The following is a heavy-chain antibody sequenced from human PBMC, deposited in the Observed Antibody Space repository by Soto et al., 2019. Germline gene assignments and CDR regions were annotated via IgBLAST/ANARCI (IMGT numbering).Heavy chain of an antibody. CDR1: GFTFATYT. D-gene: IGHD1-26*01. CDR3: AKGSGSYYDYFEY. CDR2: ITGGGST. J-gene: IGHJ4*02. V-gene: IGHV3-23*01. Sequence: EVQLLESGGGLVQPGGSLRLSCAASGFTFATYTMNWFRQSPGKGLQWVSAITGGGSTYYADSVKGHFTISRDNSKETLYLQMNSLRVEDSAVYYCAKGSGSYYDYFEYWDRGTLVAVSS.